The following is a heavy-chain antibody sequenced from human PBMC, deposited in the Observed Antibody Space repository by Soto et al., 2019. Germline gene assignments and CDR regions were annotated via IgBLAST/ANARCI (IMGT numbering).Heavy chain of an antibody. D-gene: IGHD3-22*01. Sequence: PGGSLRLSCAASGFTFSSYGMHWVRQAPGKGLEWVAVISYDGSNKYYADSVKGRFTISRDNSKNTLYLQMNSLRAEDTALYFCAKEMGDYYDSSGSWFDPWGQGTLVTVSS. CDR2: ISYDGSNK. V-gene: IGHV3-30*18. CDR1: GFTFSSYG. J-gene: IGHJ5*02. CDR3: AKEMGDYYDSSGSWFDP.